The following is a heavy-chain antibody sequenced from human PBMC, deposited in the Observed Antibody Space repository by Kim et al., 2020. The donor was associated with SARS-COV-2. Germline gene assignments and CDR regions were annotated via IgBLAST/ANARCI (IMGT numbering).Heavy chain of an antibody. CDR2: IYYSGGT. CDR1: GGSAKTYY. Sequence: SETLSLTCNVSGGSAKTYYWSWIRQSPGKGLEWIGDIYYSGGTNSNPSLKSRITMSIDTSKKQFSLKVFSVTAADTAIYYCATASVLSGSDYWGPGTLVTVSS. V-gene: IGHV4-59*08. CDR3: ATASVLSGSDY. D-gene: IGHD3-3*01. J-gene: IGHJ4*02.